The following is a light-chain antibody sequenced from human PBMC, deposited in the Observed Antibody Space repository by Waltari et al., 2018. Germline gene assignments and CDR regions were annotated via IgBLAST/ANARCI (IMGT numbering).Light chain of an antibody. CDR1: QVIISR. Sequence: DIQMTQSPSSVSASVVHRVTITCRASQVIISRLAWYHQKPGKAHKLLIYAASSLQSGVPSRFSGSGSGTDFTLTISSLQPEDFATYYCQQANSFPLTFGQGTRLEIK. CDR2: AAS. V-gene: IGKV1-12*01. J-gene: IGKJ5*01. CDR3: QQANSFPLT.